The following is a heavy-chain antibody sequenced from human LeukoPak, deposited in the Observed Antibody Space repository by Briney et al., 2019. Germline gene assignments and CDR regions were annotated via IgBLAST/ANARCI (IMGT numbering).Heavy chain of an antibody. V-gene: IGHV1-24*01. J-gene: IGHJ4*02. CDR2: FDPEDGET. CDR3: AGRRSSGWYPTTFDY. D-gene: IGHD6-19*01. Sequence: GASVKVSCKVSGYTLTELSMHWVRQAPGKGLEWMGGFDPEDGETIYAQKFQGRVTMTEDTSTDTAYMELSSLRSEDTAVYYCAGRRSSGWYPTTFDYWGQGTLVTVSS. CDR1: GYTLTELS.